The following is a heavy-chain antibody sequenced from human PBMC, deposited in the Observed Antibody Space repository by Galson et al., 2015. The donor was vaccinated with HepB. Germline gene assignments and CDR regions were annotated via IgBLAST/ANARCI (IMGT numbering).Heavy chain of an antibody. V-gene: IGHV3-53*04. CDR1: GFTVSSNY. CDR3: ARVGYGRYYYYGMDV. Sequence: SLRLSCAASGFTVSSNYMSWVRQAPGKGLEWVSVIYSGGSTYYADSVKGRFTISRHNSKNTLYLQMNSLRAEDTAVYYCARVGYGRYYYYGMDVWGQGTTVTVSS. D-gene: IGHD5-12*01. J-gene: IGHJ6*02. CDR2: IYSGGST.